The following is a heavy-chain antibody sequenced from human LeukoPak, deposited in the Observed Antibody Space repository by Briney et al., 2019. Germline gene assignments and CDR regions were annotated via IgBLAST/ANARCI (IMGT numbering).Heavy chain of an antibody. CDR3: ARDEVGVTRPWYFDL. J-gene: IGHJ2*01. CDR1: GFTFDDYD. Sequence: GGSLRLSCAASGFTFDDYDMSWVRQAPGKGLEWVSGINWNGGSTGYADSVKGRSTISRDNAKNSLYLQMNSLRAEDTALYHCARDEVGVTRPWYFDLWGRGTLVTVSS. V-gene: IGHV3-20*01. CDR2: INWNGGST. D-gene: IGHD2-15*01.